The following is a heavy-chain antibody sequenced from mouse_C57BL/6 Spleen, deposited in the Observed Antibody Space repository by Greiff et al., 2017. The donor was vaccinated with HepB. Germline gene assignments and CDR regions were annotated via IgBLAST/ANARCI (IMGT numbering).Heavy chain of an antibody. CDR3: TRKGAMDY. CDR2: IDPETGGT. J-gene: IGHJ4*01. CDR1: GYTFTDYE. V-gene: IGHV1-15*01. Sequence: QVQLQQSGAELVRPGASVKLSCKASGYTFTDYEMHWVKQTPVHGLEWIGAIDPETGGTAYNQKFKGMAILTADKSSSTAYMELRSLTSEDSAVYYCTRKGAMDYWGQGTSVTVSS.